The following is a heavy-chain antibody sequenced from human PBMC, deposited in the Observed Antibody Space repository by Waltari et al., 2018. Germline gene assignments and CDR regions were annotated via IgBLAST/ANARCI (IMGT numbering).Heavy chain of an antibody. CDR2: IYSIGTT. CDR1: GVSMSTYY. CDR3: ARQGSWSIES. J-gene: IGHJ5*01. V-gene: IGHV4-4*07. Sequence: QVQLKESGPRLVKASETLSLTCTVSGVSMSTYYWSWIREPAGKGLEWIGRIYSIGTTNYNPSLESRVTLSVDTSKNQFYLRLTSVTAADTAVYYCARQGSWSIESWGRGTLVTVSS. D-gene: IGHD6-13*01.